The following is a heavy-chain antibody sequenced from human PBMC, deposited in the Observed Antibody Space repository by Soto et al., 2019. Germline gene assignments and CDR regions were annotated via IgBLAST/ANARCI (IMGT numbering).Heavy chain of an antibody. D-gene: IGHD6-13*01. V-gene: IGHV4-34*01. CDR2: INHSGST. Sequence: QVQLQQWGAGLLKPSETLSLTCAVYGGTFSGYYWSWIRQPPGKGLEWIGEINHSGSTNYNPSLKSRVTISVDTSKNQFSPQLSSVPAADTAVYYCARGSAPGPWRPGNYFDYWGQGTLVTVSS. CDR1: GGTFSGYY. J-gene: IGHJ4*02. CDR3: ARGSAPGPWRPGNYFDY.